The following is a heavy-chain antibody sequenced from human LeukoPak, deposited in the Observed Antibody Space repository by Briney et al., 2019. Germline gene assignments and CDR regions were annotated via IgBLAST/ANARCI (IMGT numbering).Heavy chain of an antibody. CDR3: ARRAEYSSSWFDY. V-gene: IGHV5-51*01. Sequence: GESLKISCQGSGYSCTSYWIGWVRQSPRKGLEWMGIIYPDESDTRYSPSFQAQVTISTDIPIRTPYLPWSSLGSSHAAMFYCARRAEYSSSWFDYWGQGNMVTVSS. CDR1: GYSCTSYW. CDR2: IYPDESDT. D-gene: IGHD6-13*01. J-gene: IGHJ4*02.